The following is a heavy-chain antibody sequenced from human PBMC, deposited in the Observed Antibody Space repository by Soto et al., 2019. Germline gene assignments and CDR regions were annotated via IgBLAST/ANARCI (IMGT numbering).Heavy chain of an antibody. J-gene: IGHJ6*02. CDR1: GYTFTSYG. D-gene: IGHD3-22*01. V-gene: IGHV1-18*01. Sequence: ASVKVSCKASGYTFTSYGISWVRQAPGQGLEWMGWISAYNGNTNYAQKLQGRVTMTTDTSTSTAYMELRSLRSDDTAVYYCARDVHYYDSSGYFSDLYYYGMDVWGQGTMVTV. CDR3: ARDVHYYDSSGYFSDLYYYGMDV. CDR2: ISAYNGNT.